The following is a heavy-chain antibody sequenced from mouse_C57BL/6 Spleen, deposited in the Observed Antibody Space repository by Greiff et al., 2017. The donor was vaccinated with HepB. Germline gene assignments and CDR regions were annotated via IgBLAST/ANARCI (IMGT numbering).Heavy chain of an antibody. D-gene: IGHD1-1*01. J-gene: IGHJ2*01. CDR3: ARTGGSSTDY. CDR2: IYPGDGDT. CDR1: GYAFSSSW. Sequence: VQLKQSGPELVKPGASVKISCKASGYAFSSSWMNWVKQRPGKGLEWIGRIYPGDGDTNYNGKFKGKATLTADKSSSTAYMQLSSLTSEDSAVYFCARTGGSSTDYWGQGTTLTVSS. V-gene: IGHV1-82*01.